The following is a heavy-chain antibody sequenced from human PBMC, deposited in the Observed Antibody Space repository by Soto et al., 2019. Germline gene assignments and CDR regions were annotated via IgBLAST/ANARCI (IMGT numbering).Heavy chain of an antibody. V-gene: IGHV3-11*01. CDR1: GFTFSGYY. CDR2: ISGSGSTI. CDR3: VREYGYSSSSTPAFDY. D-gene: IGHD6-6*01. Sequence: QAHLVESGGGLVKPGGSLRLSCAASGFTFSGYYMNWIRQAPGKGLEWVSYISGSGSTIKYTDSVKGRFTISRDNAKKSLYLQMNSLRTEDTAVYFCVREYGYSSSSTPAFDYWGQGTQVTVSS. J-gene: IGHJ4*02.